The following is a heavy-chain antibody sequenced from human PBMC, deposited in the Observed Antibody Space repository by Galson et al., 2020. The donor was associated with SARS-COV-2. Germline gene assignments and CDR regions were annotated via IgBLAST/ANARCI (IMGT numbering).Heavy chain of an antibody. Sequence: GESLKISCKASGYTFTGYYMHWVRQAPGQGLEWMGWINPNSGGTNYAQKFQGWVTMTRDTSISTAYMELSRLRSDDTAVYYCARDRVDFWRPGLYYGMDVWGQGTTVAVSS. V-gene: IGHV1-2*04. D-gene: IGHD3-3*01. J-gene: IGHJ6*02. CDR1: GYTFTGYY. CDR2: INPNSGGT. CDR3: ARDRVDFWRPGLYYGMDV.